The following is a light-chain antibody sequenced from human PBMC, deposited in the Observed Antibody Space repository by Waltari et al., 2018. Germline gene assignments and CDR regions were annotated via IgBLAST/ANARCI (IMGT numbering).Light chain of an antibody. Sequence: DIVMTQSPDSLAVSLGDRAPINCKSSQSILYTSNNKNYFAWYQQKPRQPPKLLIYWASTRESGVPDRFNGSGSGTDFTLTISDLQAEDVAVYYCQQYYATPLSFGGGTKVEI. V-gene: IGKV4-1*01. CDR1: QSILYTSNNKNY. J-gene: IGKJ4*01. CDR3: QQYYATPLS. CDR2: WAS.